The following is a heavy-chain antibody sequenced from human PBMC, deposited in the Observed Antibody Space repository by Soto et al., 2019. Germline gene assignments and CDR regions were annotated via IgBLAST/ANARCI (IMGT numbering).Heavy chain of an antibody. V-gene: IGHV4-34*01. Sequence: QVQLQQWGAGLLKPSETLSLTCAVYGGSFSGYYWSWIRQPPGKGLEWIGEINHSGSTNYNPSLKSRVTISVDTSKNQFSLKLSSVTAADTAVYYCAREGYSSSWFDYWGQGTLVTVSS. D-gene: IGHD6-13*01. CDR3: AREGYSSSWFDY. CDR1: GGSFSGYY. CDR2: INHSGST. J-gene: IGHJ4*02.